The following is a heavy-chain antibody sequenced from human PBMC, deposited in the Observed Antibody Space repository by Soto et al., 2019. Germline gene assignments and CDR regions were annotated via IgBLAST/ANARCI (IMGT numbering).Heavy chain of an antibody. J-gene: IGHJ3*02. Sequence: SVKVSCKASGGTFSSYTISWVRQAPGQGLEWMGRIIPILGIANYAQKFQGRATITADKSTSTAYMELSSLRSEDTAVYYCARGGTGIVVVTGSFDICGQGTMVTVSS. CDR3: ARGGTGIVVVTGSFDI. CDR2: IIPILGIA. CDR1: GGTFSSYT. V-gene: IGHV1-69*02. D-gene: IGHD3-22*01.